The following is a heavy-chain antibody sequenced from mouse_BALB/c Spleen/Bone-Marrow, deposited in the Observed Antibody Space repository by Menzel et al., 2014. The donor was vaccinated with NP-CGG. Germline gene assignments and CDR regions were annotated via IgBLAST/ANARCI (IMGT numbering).Heavy chain of an antibody. CDR3: ARRTTATGAPFDY. Sequence: ESGPGILQPSQTLSLTCSFSGFSLSTSGMGVSWIRQPSGKGLEWLAHIYWDDDKRYNPSLKSRLTISKDTSRNQVFLKITSVDTADTATYCCARRTTATGAPFDYWGQGTTLTVSS. V-gene: IGHV8-12*01. CDR1: GFSLSTSGMG. D-gene: IGHD1-2*01. CDR2: IYWDDDK. J-gene: IGHJ2*01.